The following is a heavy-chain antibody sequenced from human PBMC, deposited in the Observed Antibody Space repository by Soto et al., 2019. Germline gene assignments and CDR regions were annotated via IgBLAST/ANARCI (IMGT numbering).Heavy chain of an antibody. Sequence: GESLKISCKGSGYSFTSYWIGWVRQMPGKGLEWMGIIYPGDSDTRYSPSFQGQVTISADKSISTAYLQWSSLKASDTAMYYCARLFPFVATVTTWLDPWGQGTLVTVSS. J-gene: IGHJ5*02. D-gene: IGHD4-4*01. CDR1: GYSFTSYW. CDR2: IYPGDSDT. V-gene: IGHV5-51*01. CDR3: ARLFPFVATVTTWLDP.